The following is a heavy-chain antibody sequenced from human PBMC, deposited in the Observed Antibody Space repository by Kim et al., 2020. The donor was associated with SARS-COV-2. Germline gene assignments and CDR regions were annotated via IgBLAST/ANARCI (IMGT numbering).Heavy chain of an antibody. Sequence: IYAQKFQGRVTMTEDTSTDTAYMELSSLRSEDTAVYYCATVTILYNWFDPWGQGTLVTVSS. V-gene: IGHV1-24*01. J-gene: IGHJ5*02. CDR3: ATVTILYNWFDP. D-gene: IGHD2-21*01.